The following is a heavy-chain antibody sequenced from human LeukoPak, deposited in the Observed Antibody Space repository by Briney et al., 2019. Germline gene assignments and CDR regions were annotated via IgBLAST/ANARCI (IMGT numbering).Heavy chain of an antibody. CDR3: AGDGDSSSWYLQYSSGWYEGLNY. J-gene: IGHJ4*02. D-gene: IGHD6-19*01. CDR2: ISAYNGHT. V-gene: IGHV1-18*01. Sequence: ASVKVSCKASGYTFTSYAIIWVRQAPGQGLEWMGWISAYNGHTNYAQKFQDRVTMTTDTSTSTAFMELRSLRSDDTAVYYCAGDGDSSSWYLQYSSGWYEGLNYWGQGTLVTVSS. CDR1: GYTFTSYA.